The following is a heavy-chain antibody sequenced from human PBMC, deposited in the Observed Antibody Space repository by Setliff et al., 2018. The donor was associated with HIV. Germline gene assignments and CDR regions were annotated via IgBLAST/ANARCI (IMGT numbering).Heavy chain of an antibody. CDR1: GGSFSGYY. J-gene: IGHJ4*02. Sequence: NPSETLSLTCAVYGGSFSGYYWSWIRQPPGKGLEWIGEINHSGSTNYNPSLKSRVTISVDTSKNQFSLKLSSVTAADTAVYYCARGGIAVAAHYFDYWGQGTLVTVSS. V-gene: IGHV4-34*01. CDR3: ARGGIAVAAHYFDY. D-gene: IGHD6-19*01. CDR2: INHSGST.